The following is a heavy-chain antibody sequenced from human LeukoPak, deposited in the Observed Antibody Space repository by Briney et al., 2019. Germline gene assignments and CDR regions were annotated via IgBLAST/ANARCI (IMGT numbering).Heavy chain of an antibody. Sequence: GGSLRLSCAASGFTFSSYAMHWGRQAPGKGLDWVAVISYDGSNKYYADSVKGPFTLSRDNSKNTLYLQMNRLRDEDTAVYHCARAYCSGDTCYSATDWGQGNLVTVSS. CDR2: ISYDGSNK. D-gene: IGHD2-15*01. CDR1: GFTFSSYA. CDR3: ARAYCSGDTCYSATD. J-gene: IGHJ4*02. V-gene: IGHV3-30*04.